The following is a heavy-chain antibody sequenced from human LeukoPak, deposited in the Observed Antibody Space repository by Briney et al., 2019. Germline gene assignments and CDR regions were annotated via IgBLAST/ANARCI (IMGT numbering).Heavy chain of an antibody. CDR3: ARVRDVVVPAAMRFDP. CDR1: GFTFSSYS. D-gene: IGHD2-2*01. CDR2: ISSSSSYI. Sequence: PGGSLRLSCAASGFTFSSYSMNWVRQAPGKGLEWVSSISSSSSYIYYADSVKGRFTISRDNAKNSLYLQMNSLRAEDTAVYYCARVRDVVVPAAMRFDPWGQGTLVTVSS. J-gene: IGHJ5*02. V-gene: IGHV3-21*01.